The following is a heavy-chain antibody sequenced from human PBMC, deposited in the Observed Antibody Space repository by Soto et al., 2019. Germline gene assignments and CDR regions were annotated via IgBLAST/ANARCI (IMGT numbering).Heavy chain of an antibody. Sequence: EVQLVESGGGLVEPGGSLRLSCAASGFTFTTAWINWVRQAPGKGLEWVGRIKSKVAGGTTDFAAPVKGRFAISRDDSKNIVYFQRNSLKIEDTAVYYCTADSHFTMKLVRFDYWGLGTLVTVSS. CDR3: TADSHFTMKLVRFDY. V-gene: IGHV3-15*07. J-gene: IGHJ4*01. CDR2: IKSKVAGGTT. D-gene: IGHD3-22*01. CDR1: GFTFTTAW.